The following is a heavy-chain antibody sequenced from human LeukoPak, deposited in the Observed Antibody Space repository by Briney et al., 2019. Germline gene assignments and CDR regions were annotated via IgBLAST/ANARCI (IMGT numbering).Heavy chain of an antibody. V-gene: IGHV3-23*01. CDR3: ANADDFWSAYVA. CDR1: GFTFSSYA. D-gene: IGHD3-3*01. J-gene: IGHJ3*01. Sequence: PGGSLRLSCAASGFTFSSYAMSWVRQAPGKGLEWVSCISSGGGTFYADSVKGRFTISRDNSKNTVSLQMTNLRAEDTALYYCANADDFWSAYVAWGHGTMVTVSS. CDR2: ISSGGGT.